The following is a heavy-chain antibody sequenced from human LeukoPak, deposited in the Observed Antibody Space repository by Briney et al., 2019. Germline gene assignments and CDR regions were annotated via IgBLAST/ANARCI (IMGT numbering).Heavy chain of an antibody. CDR1: GGSITNSNW. CDR2: THHSGGT. V-gene: IGHV4-4*02. Sequence: SETLSLTCAVSGGSITNSNWWSWVRQPPGKGLEWIAETHHSGGTNYNPSLRSRVTISVDKSKNQFSLKLSSVTAADTAVYYCASGVGYYGSGKGDYWGQGTLVTVSS. J-gene: IGHJ4*02. D-gene: IGHD3-10*01. CDR3: ASGVGYYGSGKGDY.